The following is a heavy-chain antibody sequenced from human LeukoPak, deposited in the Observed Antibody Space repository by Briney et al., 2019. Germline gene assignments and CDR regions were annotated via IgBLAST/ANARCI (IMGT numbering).Heavy chain of an antibody. V-gene: IGHV3-23*01. CDR1: GFTFSSYA. J-gene: IGHJ4*02. D-gene: IGHD3-22*01. CDR3: AKDQKNYYDNTGLDY. CDR2: ISGSGGSAGST. Sequence: GGSLRLSCAASGFTFSSYAMSWVRQAPGKGLDWVSAISGSGGSAGSTYYADSVKGRFTISRDNSKNTLYLQMNSLRAEDTAVYYCAKDQKNYYDNTGLDYWSQGTLVTVSS.